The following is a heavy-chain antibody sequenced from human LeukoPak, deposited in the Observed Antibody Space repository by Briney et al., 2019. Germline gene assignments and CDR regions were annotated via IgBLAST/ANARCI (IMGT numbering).Heavy chain of an antibody. J-gene: IGHJ4*02. Sequence: GGSLRLSCAASGFTFSSYGMHWVRQAPGKGLEWVAVIWYDGSNKYYADSVKGRFTISIDNSKNTLYLQMNSLRAEDTAVYYCAKARDYGSGSCFDYWGQGTLVTVSS. CDR1: GFTFSSYG. D-gene: IGHD3-10*01. V-gene: IGHV3-33*06. CDR3: AKARDYGSGSCFDY. CDR2: IWYDGSNK.